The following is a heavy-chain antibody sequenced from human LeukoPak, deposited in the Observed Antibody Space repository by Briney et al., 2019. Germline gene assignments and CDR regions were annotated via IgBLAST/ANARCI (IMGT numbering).Heavy chain of an antibody. D-gene: IGHD2-8*01. J-gene: IGHJ3*02. CDR1: GFTFDDYA. Sequence: GRSLRLSCAASGFTFDDYAMHWVRQAPGKGLEWVSGISWNSGSIGYADSVKGRFTISRDNAKNSLYLQMNSLRAEDMALYYCAKGSSPRSAEMVAFDIWGQGTMVTVSS. V-gene: IGHV3-9*03. CDR3: AKGSSPRSAEMVAFDI. CDR2: ISWNSGSI.